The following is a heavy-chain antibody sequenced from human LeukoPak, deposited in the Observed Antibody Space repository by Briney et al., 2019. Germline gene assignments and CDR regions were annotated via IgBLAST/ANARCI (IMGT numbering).Heavy chain of an antibody. CDR3: ARGVHMVPAKRQGAFDI. D-gene: IGHD2-21*02. J-gene: IGHJ3*02. V-gene: IGHV4-30-4*01. Sequence: PSETLSLTCTVSGGSISSGDYYWSWIRQPPGKGLEWIGYIYYSGSTYYNPSLKSRVTISVDTSTNQFSLKLSSVTAADTAVYYCARGVHMVPAKRQGAFDIWGQGTMVTVSS. CDR1: GGSISSGDYY. CDR2: IYYSGST.